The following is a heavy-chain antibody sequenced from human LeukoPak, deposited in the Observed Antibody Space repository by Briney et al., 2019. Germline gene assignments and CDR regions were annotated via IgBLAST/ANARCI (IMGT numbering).Heavy chain of an antibody. J-gene: IGHJ4*02. CDR3: ARGPYCSGYYYVQAFDY. CDR1: GGSISSYY. D-gene: IGHD3-22*01. Sequence: PSETLSLTCTVSGGSISSYYWSWIRQPPGKGLEWIGYIYYSGSTNYNPSLKSRVTISVDTSKNQFSLKLSSVTAADTAVHYCARGPYCSGYYYVQAFDYWGQGTLVTVSS. CDR2: IYYSGST. V-gene: IGHV4-59*01.